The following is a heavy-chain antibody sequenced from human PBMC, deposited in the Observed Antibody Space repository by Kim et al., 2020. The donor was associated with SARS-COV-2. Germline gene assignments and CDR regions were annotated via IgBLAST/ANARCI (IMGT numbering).Heavy chain of an antibody. V-gene: IGHV3-21*01. J-gene: IGHJ6*02. CDR3: AKDSSSGYYYYYGMDV. Sequence: SVKGRFTNSRDNATNSLYLKMNSLRAEDTAVYHCAKDSSSGYYYYYGMDVWGQGTTVTVSS. D-gene: IGHD6-6*01.